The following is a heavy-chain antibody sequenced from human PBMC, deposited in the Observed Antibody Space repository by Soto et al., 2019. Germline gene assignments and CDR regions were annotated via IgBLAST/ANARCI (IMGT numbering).Heavy chain of an antibody. Sequence: GGSLRLSCAASGFTVSSNYMSWVRQAPGKGLEWVSVIYSGGSTYYADSVKGRFTISRDNSKNTLYLQMNSLRAEDTAVYYCARGWLWSYFDYWGQGTLVTVSS. CDR3: ARGWLWSYFDY. CDR1: GFTVSSNY. D-gene: IGHD5-18*01. CDR2: IYSGGST. J-gene: IGHJ4*02. V-gene: IGHV3-53*01.